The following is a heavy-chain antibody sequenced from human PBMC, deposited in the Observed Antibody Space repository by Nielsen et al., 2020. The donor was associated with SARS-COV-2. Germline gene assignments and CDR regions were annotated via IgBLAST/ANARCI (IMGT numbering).Heavy chain of an antibody. CDR3: ARGGYSGYDWLSY. CDR1: GFTFDDYA. Sequence: SLKISCAASGFTFDDYAMHWVRQAPAKGLEWVSGISWNSGSIGYADSVKGRFTISRDNSKNTLYLQMNSLRAEDTAVYYCARGGYSGYDWLSYWGQGTLVTVSS. D-gene: IGHD5-12*01. CDR2: ISWNSGSI. V-gene: IGHV3-9*01. J-gene: IGHJ4*02.